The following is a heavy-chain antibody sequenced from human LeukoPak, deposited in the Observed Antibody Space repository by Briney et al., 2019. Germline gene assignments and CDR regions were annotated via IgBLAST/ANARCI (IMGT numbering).Heavy chain of an antibody. J-gene: IGHJ4*02. CDR2: ISSSGSTI. CDR3: ARFYCSSTSCHFDY. D-gene: IGHD2-2*01. V-gene: IGHV3-48*03. CDR1: GFTSSSYE. Sequence: GGSLRLSCAASGFTSSSYEMNWVRQAPGKGLEWVSYISSSGSTIYYADSVKGRFTISRDNAKNSLYLQMNSLRAEDTAVYYCARFYCSSTSCHFDYWGQGTLVTVSS.